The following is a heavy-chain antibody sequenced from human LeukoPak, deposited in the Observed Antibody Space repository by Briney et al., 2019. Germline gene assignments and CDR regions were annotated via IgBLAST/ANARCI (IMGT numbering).Heavy chain of an antibody. CDR1: GYTFTSYG. D-gene: IGHD6-19*01. V-gene: IGHV1-18*01. CDR3: ARYTSRGHVAGTHWFDP. J-gene: IGHJ5*02. Sequence: ASVKVSCKASGYTFTSYGISWVRQAPGQGLEWMGWISAYNGNTNYAQKLQGRVTMTTDTSTSTAYMELRSLRSDDTAVYYCARYTSRGHVAGTHWFDPWGQGTLVTVSS. CDR2: ISAYNGNT.